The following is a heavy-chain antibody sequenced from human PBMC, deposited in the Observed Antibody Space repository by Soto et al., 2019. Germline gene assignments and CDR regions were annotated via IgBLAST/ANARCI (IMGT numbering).Heavy chain of an antibody. CDR3: ASDTFRRRNYVVDYSYAMDV. D-gene: IGHD1-7*01. CDR1: GGTFTSYA. J-gene: IGHJ6*02. CDR2: IIPLFGTP. Sequence: QVQLVQPGAEVKEPGSSVKVSCKASGGTFTSYAISWVRHAPGQGLEWMGGIIPLFGTPKYAQAFQGRVTITADRSTGTEYMEVRSLTSEDAAVYYCASDTFRRRNYVVDYSYAMDVWGHGTTVTVSS. V-gene: IGHV1-69*06.